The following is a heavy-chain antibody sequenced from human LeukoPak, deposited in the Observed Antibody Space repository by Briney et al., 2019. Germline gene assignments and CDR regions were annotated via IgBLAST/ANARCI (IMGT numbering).Heavy chain of an antibody. J-gene: IGHJ5*02. Sequence: PSETLSLTCIVSGGSISSHYWSWIRQPPGKGLEWIGCIYYSGDTNYNPSLKSRVTISVDTSKNQFSLKLSSVTAADTAVYYCARYEVATEPPANWFDPWGQGTLVTVSS. D-gene: IGHD2-15*01. CDR3: ARYEVATEPPANWFDP. CDR1: GGSISSHY. CDR2: IYYSGDT. V-gene: IGHV4-59*11.